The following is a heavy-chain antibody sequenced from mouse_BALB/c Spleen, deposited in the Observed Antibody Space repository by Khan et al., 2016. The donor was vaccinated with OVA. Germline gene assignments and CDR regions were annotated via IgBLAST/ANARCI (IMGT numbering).Heavy chain of an antibody. Sequence: EVQLQESGPSLVKPSQTLSLTCSVTGDSITSGYWNWIRKFPGNKLEYMGYISSSDSTFYNPSLKSRISITRDTSKNQHYLQLKSVTTVDTATYYCARWNYRYDGYFDYWGQGTTLTVSS. CDR3: ARWNYRYDGYFDY. V-gene: IGHV3-8*02. CDR1: GDSITSGY. J-gene: IGHJ2*01. D-gene: IGHD2-14*01. CDR2: ISSSDST.